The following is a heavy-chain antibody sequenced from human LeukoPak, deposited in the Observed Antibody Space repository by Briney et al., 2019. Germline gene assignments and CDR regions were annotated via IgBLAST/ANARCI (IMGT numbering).Heavy chain of an antibody. Sequence: PSETLSLTCAVYGGSFSGYYWSWIRQPPGKGLEWVSSISSSYIYYADSVKGRFTISRDNAKNSLYLQMNSLRAEDTAVYYCARGAKSSSPYHWGQGTLVTVSS. CDR3: ARGAKSSSPYH. V-gene: IGHV3-69-1*01. CDR1: GGSFSGYY. CDR2: ISSSYI. D-gene: IGHD6-6*01. J-gene: IGHJ5*02.